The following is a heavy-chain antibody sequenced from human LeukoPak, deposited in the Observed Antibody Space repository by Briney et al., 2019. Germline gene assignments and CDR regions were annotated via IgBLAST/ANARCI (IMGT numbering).Heavy chain of an antibody. D-gene: IGHD2-21*02. J-gene: IGHJ4*02. CDR3: ARSYCGGDCYTLY. V-gene: IGHV3-7*01. Sequence: GGSLRLSCEGSGFTFSNYWMSWVRQAPGKGLEWVANIQQHGSETYYGDSVKGRFTISRDNAKNSLYLQMNSLRAEETAVYYCARSYCGGDCYTLYWGQGTLVTVSS. CDR1: GFTFSNYW. CDR2: IQQHGSET.